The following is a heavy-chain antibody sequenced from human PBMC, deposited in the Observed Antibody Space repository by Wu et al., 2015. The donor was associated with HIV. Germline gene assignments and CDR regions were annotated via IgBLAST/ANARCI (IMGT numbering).Heavy chain of an antibody. CDR3: ARDSGVDSSSYQVPTP. V-gene: IGHV1-2*02. CDR1: GYTFTGYY. Sequence: QVQLVQSGAEVKKPGASVKVSCKASGYTFTGYYMHWVRQAPGQGLEWMGWINPNSGGTNYAQKFQGRVTMTRDTSISTAYMELSRLRSDDTAVYYCARDSGVDSSSYQVPTPWGQGTPGPPSP. CDR2: INPNSGGT. D-gene: IGHD6-13*01. J-gene: IGHJ5*02.